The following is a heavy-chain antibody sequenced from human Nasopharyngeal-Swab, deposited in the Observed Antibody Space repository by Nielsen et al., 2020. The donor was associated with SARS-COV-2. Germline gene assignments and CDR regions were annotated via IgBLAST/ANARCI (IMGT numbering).Heavy chain of an antibody. Sequence: GESLKISCAASGFTLSNYWMHWVRQAPGKGLVWVSRINSDGSSTSYADSVKGRFTISRDNAKNTLYLQMNSLRAEDTAVYYCATTTWYYGMDVWGQGTTVTVSS. CDR2: INSDGSST. V-gene: IGHV3-74*01. CDR1: GFTLSNYW. CDR3: ATTTWYYGMDV. D-gene: IGHD4-17*01. J-gene: IGHJ6*02.